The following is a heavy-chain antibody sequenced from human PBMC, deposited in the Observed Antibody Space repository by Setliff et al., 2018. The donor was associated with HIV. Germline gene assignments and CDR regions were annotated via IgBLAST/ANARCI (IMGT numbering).Heavy chain of an antibody. J-gene: IGHJ4*02. CDR3: ARGRGRLGAPTAGDFDS. CDR2: INYNGEST. Sequence: PGGSLRLSCAASGFTFDDYGFNWVRQAPGKGLEWVPGINYNGESTGYADSVKGRFTISRDNAKNSLYLQMNSLRVDDTALYYCARGRGRLGAPTAGDFDSWGQGKLVTVSS. D-gene: IGHD1-26*01. V-gene: IGHV3-20*04. CDR1: GFTFDDYG.